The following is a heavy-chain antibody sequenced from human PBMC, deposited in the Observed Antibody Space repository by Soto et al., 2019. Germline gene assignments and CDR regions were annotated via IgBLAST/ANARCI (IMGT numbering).Heavy chain of an antibody. J-gene: IGHJ4*02. CDR2: IIPIFGTA. CDR3: ARDRLSIAARRGSFDY. Sequence: QVQLVQPGAEGKKPGSSVKVSCKASGGPFRSFAISWGRQPPGQGLGWRGGIIPIFGTANYAQKFQGRVTITADESTSTAYMELSSLRSEDTAVYYCARDRLSIAARRGSFDYWGQGTLVTVSS. V-gene: IGHV1-69*01. CDR1: GGPFRSFA. D-gene: IGHD6-6*01.